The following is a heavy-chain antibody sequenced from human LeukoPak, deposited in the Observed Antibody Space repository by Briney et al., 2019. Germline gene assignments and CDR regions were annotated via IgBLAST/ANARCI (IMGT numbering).Heavy chain of an antibody. CDR2: ISGSGVST. V-gene: IGHV3-23*01. D-gene: IGHD3-10*01. CDR1: GFTFSSYA. Sequence: PGGSLRLSCAASGFTFSSYAMSWVRQAPGKGLEWASSISGSGVSTYYADSVKGRFTISRDNSKNTLYLQMNSLRAEDAAVYYCAKDRPAYYYGSGNYYIADFFDYWGREPWSPSPQ. CDR3: AKDRPAYYYGSGNYYIADFFDY. J-gene: IGHJ4*02.